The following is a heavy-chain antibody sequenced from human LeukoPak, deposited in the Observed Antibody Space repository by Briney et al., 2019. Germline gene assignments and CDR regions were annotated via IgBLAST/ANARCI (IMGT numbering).Heavy chain of an antibody. CDR2: ISGSGGST. D-gene: IGHD2-21*02. Sequence: GGSLRLSCTASGFTFGDYAMSWVRQAPGKGLEWVSAISGSGGSTYYADSVKGRFTISRDNSKNTLYLQMNSLRAEDTAVYYCAKDLAYCGGDCYPGAGYWGQGTLVTVSS. CDR3: AKDLAYCGGDCYPGAGY. V-gene: IGHV3-23*01. CDR1: GFTFGDYA. J-gene: IGHJ4*02.